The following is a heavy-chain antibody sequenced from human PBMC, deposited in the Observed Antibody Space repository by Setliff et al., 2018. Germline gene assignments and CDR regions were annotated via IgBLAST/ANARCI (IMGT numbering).Heavy chain of an antibody. CDR1: GVSIGRGGYY. J-gene: IGHJ5*02. D-gene: IGHD3-16*01. CDR3: ARDRRGGYGAINWFDP. CDR2: IYYSGST. V-gene: IGHV4-31*03. Sequence: PSETLSLTCSVSGVSIGRGGYYWSWIRQQPGKGLEWIASIYYSGSTYYNPSLKSRLRVSMDSSKNQFYLDLSSVTAADTAVYYCARDRRGGYGAINWFDPWGQGTLVTVSS.